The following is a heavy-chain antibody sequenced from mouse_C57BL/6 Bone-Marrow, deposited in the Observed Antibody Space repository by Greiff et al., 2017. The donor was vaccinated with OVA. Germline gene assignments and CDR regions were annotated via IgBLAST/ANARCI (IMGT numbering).Heavy chain of an antibody. D-gene: IGHD2-3*01. J-gene: IGHJ1*03. V-gene: IGHV1-7*01. CDR3: ARAGYCSYWYIDV. CDR2: INPSSGYT. CDR1: GYTFTSYW. Sequence: VQLQESGAELAKPGASVKLSCKASGYTFTSYWMHWVKQRPGQGLEWIGYINPSSGYTKYNQKFQDKATLTADKSSSSAYMQLSSLTYEYSAVYDCARAGYCSYWYIDVWGTGTTVTVSS.